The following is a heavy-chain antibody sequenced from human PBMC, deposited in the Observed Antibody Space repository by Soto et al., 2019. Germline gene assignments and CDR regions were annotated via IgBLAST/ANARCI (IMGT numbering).Heavy chain of an antibody. CDR2: INHSGST. D-gene: IGHD3-22*01. Sequence: PSETLSLTCAVYGGSFSGYYWSWIRQPPRKGLEWIGEINHSGSTNYNPSLKSRVTISVDTSKNQFSLKLSSVTAADTAVYYCARGRKMTYYYDSSGYLIFDYWGQGTLVTVSS. CDR3: ARGRKMTYYYDSSGYLIFDY. V-gene: IGHV4-34*01. J-gene: IGHJ4*02. CDR1: GGSFSGYY.